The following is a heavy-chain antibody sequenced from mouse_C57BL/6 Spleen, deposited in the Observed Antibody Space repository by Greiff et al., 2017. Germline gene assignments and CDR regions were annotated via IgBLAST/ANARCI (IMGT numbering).Heavy chain of an antibody. CDR3: ARTGSNYGYYAMDY. Sequence: EVKLVESGGGLVKPGGSLKLSCAASGFTFSDYGMHWVRQAPEQGLEWVAYISSGSSTIYYADTVKGRFTISRDNAKNTLFLQMTSLRSEDTAMYYCARTGSNYGYYAMDYWGQGTSVTVSS. J-gene: IGHJ4*01. CDR2: ISSGSSTI. V-gene: IGHV5-17*01. D-gene: IGHD2-5*01. CDR1: GFTFSDYG.